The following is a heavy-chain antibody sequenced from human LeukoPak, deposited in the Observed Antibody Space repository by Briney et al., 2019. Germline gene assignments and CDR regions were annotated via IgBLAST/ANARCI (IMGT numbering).Heavy chain of an antibody. CDR2: IYYSGST. Sequence: PSETLSLTCTVSGGSISSYYWSWIRQPPGKGLEWIGYIYYSGSTNYNPSLKSRVTISVDTSKNQFSLKLSSVTAADTAVYYCARTVVVPAAGTNRFDPWGQGTLVTVSS. CDR3: ARTVVVPAAGTNRFDP. J-gene: IGHJ5*02. CDR1: GGSISSYY. D-gene: IGHD2-2*01. V-gene: IGHV4-59*01.